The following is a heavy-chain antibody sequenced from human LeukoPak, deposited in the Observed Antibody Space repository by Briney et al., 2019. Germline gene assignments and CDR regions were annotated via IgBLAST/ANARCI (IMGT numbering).Heavy chain of an antibody. CDR1: GYTFTSYG. J-gene: IGHJ4*02. Sequence: AASVKVSCKASGYTFTSYGISWVRQAPGQGLEWMGWISAYNGNTNYAQKLQGRVTMTTDTSTSTAYMELRSLRSDDTAVYYCARDHDSSGYYSVFDYWGQGTLVTVSS. CDR2: ISAYNGNT. D-gene: IGHD3-22*01. V-gene: IGHV1-18*01. CDR3: ARDHDSSGYYSVFDY.